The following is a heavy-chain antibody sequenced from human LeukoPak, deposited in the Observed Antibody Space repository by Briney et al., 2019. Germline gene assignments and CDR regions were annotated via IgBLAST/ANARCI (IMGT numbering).Heavy chain of an antibody. Sequence: ASVKVSCKASGYTFTSYGISWVRQAPGQGLEWMGWISAYNGNTNYAQKLQGRVTMTTDTSTSTAYMELRSLRSGDTAVYYCARDRLSITIFAELDYYYYYGMDVWGQGTTVTVSS. V-gene: IGHV1-18*01. CDR3: ARDRLSITIFAELDYYYYYGMDV. J-gene: IGHJ6*02. D-gene: IGHD3-3*01. CDR1: GYTFTSYG. CDR2: ISAYNGNT.